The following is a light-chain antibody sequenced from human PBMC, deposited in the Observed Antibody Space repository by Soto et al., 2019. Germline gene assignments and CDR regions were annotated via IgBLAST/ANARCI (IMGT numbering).Light chain of an antibody. CDR3: QQRSNWPPYT. CDR2: DAS. V-gene: IGKV3-11*01. Sequence: EIVLTQSPATLSLSRGERATLSCRASQSVSSYLAWYQQKPGQAPRLLIYDASNRATGIPPRFSGSGSGTDFTTTISSLEPEDFEVYYCQQRSNWPPYTFGQGTKLEIK. CDR1: QSVSSY. J-gene: IGKJ2*01.